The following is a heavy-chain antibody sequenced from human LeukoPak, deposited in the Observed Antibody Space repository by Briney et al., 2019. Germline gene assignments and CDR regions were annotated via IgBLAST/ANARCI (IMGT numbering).Heavy chain of an antibody. V-gene: IGHV3-7*01. CDR1: GFIFSSYW. Sequence: GGSLRLSCAASGFIFSSYWMSWVRQAPGKGLEWVANIKQDGSEKYYVDSVKGRFTISRDNAKNLLYLQMNSLRAEDTAVYYCARATKPWGQGTLVTVSS. D-gene: IGHD5-12*01. J-gene: IGHJ5*02. CDR3: ARATKP. CDR2: IKQDGSEK.